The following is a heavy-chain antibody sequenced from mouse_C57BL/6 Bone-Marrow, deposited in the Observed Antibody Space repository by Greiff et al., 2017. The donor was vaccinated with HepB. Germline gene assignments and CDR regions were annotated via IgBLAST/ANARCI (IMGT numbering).Heavy chain of an antibody. CDR2: INPSSGYT. CDR3: ARPPPITTVVSRDY. CDR1: GYTFTSYW. Sequence: QVQLQQSGAELAKPGASVKLSCKASGYTFTSYWMHWVKQRPGQGLEWIGYINPSSGYTKYNQKFKDKATLTVDTSSSTAYMELHSLTSEDSAVYFCARPPPITTVVSRDYWGQGTTLTVSS. V-gene: IGHV1-7*01. D-gene: IGHD1-1*01. J-gene: IGHJ2*01.